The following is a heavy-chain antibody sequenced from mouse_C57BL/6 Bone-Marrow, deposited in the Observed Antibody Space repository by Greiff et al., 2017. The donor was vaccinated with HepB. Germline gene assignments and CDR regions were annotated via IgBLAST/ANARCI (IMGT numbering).Heavy chain of an antibody. V-gene: IGHV1-31*01. CDR2: IYPYNGVS. D-gene: IGHD1-1*01. CDR3: ARSYYGSSYCAMDY. CDR1: GYSFTGYY. Sequence: EVQGVESGPELVKPGASVKISCKASGYSFTGYYMHWVKQSHGNILDWIGYIYPYNGVSSYNQKFKGKATLTVDKSSSTAYMELRSLTSEDSAVYYCARSYYGSSYCAMDYWGQGTSVTVSS. J-gene: IGHJ4*01.